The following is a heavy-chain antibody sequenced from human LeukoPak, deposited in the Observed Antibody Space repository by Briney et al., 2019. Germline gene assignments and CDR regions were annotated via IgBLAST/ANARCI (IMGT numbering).Heavy chain of an antibody. V-gene: IGHV1-18*01. CDR3: ARDMRLGYSSSWYSFGY. J-gene: IGHJ4*02. D-gene: IGHD6-13*01. CDR2: ISAYNGNT. Sequence: ASVKVSCKASGYTFTSYGISWLRQAPGQGLEWMGWISAYNGNTNYAQKLQGRVTMTTDTSTSTAYMELRSLRSDDTAVYYCARDMRLGYSSSWYSFGYWGQGTLVTVSS. CDR1: GYTFTSYG.